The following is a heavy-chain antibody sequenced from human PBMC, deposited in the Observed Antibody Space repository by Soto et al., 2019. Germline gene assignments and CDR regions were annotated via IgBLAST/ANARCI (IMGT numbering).Heavy chain of an antibody. J-gene: IGHJ4*02. CDR1: GGSISSGGYS. D-gene: IGHD3-22*01. Sequence: SETLSLTCAVSGGSISSGGYSWSWIRQPPGKGLEWIGYIYHSGSTYYNPSLKSRVTISVDRSKNQFSLKLSSVTAADTAVYYCARAIYLIPDYYDSSGYPYYFDYWGQGTLVTVSS. V-gene: IGHV4-30-2*01. CDR2: IYHSGST. CDR3: ARAIYLIPDYYDSSGYPYYFDY.